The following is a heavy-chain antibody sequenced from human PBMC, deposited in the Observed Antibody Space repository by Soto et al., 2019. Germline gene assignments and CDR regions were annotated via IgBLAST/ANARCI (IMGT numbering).Heavy chain of an antibody. Sequence: ASVKVSCKASGYTFTGYYIHWVRQAPGQGLEWMGWINPNSGGTNYAQKFQGWVTMTRDTSISTAYMELSRLRSDDTAVYYCARGRIAAAGTNAVNAFDIWGQGTMVTVSS. D-gene: IGHD6-13*01. CDR1: GYTFTGYY. J-gene: IGHJ3*02. V-gene: IGHV1-2*04. CDR3: ARGRIAAAGTNAVNAFDI. CDR2: INPNSGGT.